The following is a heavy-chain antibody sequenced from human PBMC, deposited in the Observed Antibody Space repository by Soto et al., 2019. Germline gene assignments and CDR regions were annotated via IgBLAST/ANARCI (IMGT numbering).Heavy chain of an antibody. CDR1: GGSISSYY. Sequence: SETLSLTCTVSGGSISSYYWIWIRQPPGKGLEWIGYIYYSGSTNYNPSLKSRVTISVDTSKNQFSLKLSSVTAADTAVYYCARGVPYSYGYVSWFDPWGQGTLVTVSS. CDR2: IYYSGST. J-gene: IGHJ5*02. V-gene: IGHV4-59*01. D-gene: IGHD5-18*01. CDR3: ARGVPYSYGYVSWFDP.